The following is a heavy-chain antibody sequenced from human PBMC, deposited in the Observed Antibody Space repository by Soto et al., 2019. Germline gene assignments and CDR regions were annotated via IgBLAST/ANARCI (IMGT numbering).Heavy chain of an antibody. D-gene: IGHD4-4*01. J-gene: IGHJ2*01. CDR2: MSNSEST. V-gene: IGHV4-61*01. CDR3: VRHYSRYFDL. Sequence: QVQLQESGPGLVKPSDTLSLTCTVSDGSVNSGRYYWTWIRQPPGKGLEWIGYMSNSESTNYNPSLRSRLTISIDKSKIHSSLNLSSVTAAYTAVYFCVRHYSRYFDLWGRGPLVTVSP. CDR1: DGSVNSGRYY.